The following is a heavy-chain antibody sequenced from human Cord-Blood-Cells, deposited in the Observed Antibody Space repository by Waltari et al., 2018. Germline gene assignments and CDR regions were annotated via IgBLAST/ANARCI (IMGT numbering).Heavy chain of an antibody. Sequence: VQLVQSGAEVKKSGASVKVSCKASGYTFTSYYMHWVRQAPGQGLEWMGISNPSGGSTSYAQKCQGRGTMTRDTSTSTVYMELSSLRSEDTAVYYCASDDPDCSSTSCYDYWGQGTLVTVSS. J-gene: IGHJ4*02. CDR3: ASDDPDCSSTSCYDY. V-gene: IGHV1-46*01. CDR2: SNPSGGST. D-gene: IGHD2-2*01. CDR1: GYTFTSYY.